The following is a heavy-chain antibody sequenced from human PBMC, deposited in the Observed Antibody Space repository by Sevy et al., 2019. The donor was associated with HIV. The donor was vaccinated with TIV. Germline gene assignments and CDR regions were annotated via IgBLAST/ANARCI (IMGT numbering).Heavy chain of an antibody. CDR2: IYHSGST. Sequence: SETLSLTCAVSGGSISSGGYSWSWIRQPPGKGLEWIGYIYHSGSTYYNPSLKSRVTISVDRSKNQFSLKLSSVTAADTAVYYCARGKWDGYSGYDFYYFDYWGQGTLVTVSS. J-gene: IGHJ4*02. CDR3: ARGKWDGYSGYDFYYFDY. D-gene: IGHD5-12*01. CDR1: GGSISSGGYS. V-gene: IGHV4-30-2*01.